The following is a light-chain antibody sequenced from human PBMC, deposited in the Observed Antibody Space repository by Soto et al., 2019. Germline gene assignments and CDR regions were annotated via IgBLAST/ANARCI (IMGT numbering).Light chain of an antibody. CDR3: MQALQTPPT. Sequence: ELVLTQSPGTLSLSPGESAALSCRASQPVSSNFLAWYQQKPGQAPRLLIYGVSSRASGIPDRFSGSGSGTDFTLRISRVEAEDVGVYYCMQALQTPPTFGQGTKVDI. J-gene: IGKJ1*01. V-gene: IGKV3-20*01. CDR2: GVS. CDR1: QPVSSNF.